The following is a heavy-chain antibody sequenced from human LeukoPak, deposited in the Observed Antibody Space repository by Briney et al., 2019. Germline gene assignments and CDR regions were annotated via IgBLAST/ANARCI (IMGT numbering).Heavy chain of an antibody. CDR1: GFTFSSYW. J-gene: IGHJ4*02. D-gene: IGHD3/OR15-3a*01. CDR3: TTAGVRYLDGYPHPDY. V-gene: IGHV3-7*01. Sequence: QPGGSLRLSCAASGFTFSSYWMSWVRQAPGKGLEWVANIKQDGSEKYYVDSVKGRFTISRDNAKNSLYLQMNSLRAEDTAVYYCTTAGVRYLDGYPHPDYGAQGPRVTVSS. CDR2: IKQDGSEK.